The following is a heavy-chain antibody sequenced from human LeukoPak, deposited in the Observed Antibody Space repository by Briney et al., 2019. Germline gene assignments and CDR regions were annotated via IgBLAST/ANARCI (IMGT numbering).Heavy chain of an antibody. CDR2: MSYDGSNK. V-gene: IGHV3-30*18. D-gene: IGHD6-13*01. CDR3: AKTRGYSSSWLLDY. CDR1: GFTFSSYG. Sequence: GGSLRLSCAASGFTFSSYGMHWVRQAPGKGLEWVAVMSYDGSNKYHADSVKGRFTISRDNAKNSLYLQMNSLRAEDTAVYYCAKTRGYSSSWLLDYWGQGTLVTVSS. J-gene: IGHJ4*02.